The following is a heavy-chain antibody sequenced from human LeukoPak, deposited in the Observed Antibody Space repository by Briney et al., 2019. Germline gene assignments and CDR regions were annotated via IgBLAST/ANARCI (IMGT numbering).Heavy chain of an antibody. CDR3: AKSRAPTADPDAFDI. V-gene: IGHV3-74*01. CDR2: INSDGSST. D-gene: IGHD1-14*01. Sequence: PGGSLRLSCAASGFSFSSYWMHWVRHVPGKGLVWVSRINSDGSSTIYADSVKGRFTISRDNAKRSLYPQMNNLRPEDTALYYCAKSRAPTADPDAFDIWGQGTMVTVSS. CDR1: GFSFSSYW. J-gene: IGHJ3*02.